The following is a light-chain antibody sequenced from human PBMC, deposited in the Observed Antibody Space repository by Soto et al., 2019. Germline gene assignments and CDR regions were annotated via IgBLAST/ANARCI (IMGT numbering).Light chain of an antibody. J-gene: IGKJ2*01. V-gene: IGKV3-15*01. CDR1: QSVSSSY. Sequence: EIVLTQSPGTLSLSPVERATLSCRASQSVSSSYLAWYQQKPGQAPRLLIYGASSRATGIPARFSGSGSGTEFTLTISSLQSEDFAVYYCQQYNDWPPGYTFGQGTKVDIK. CDR2: GAS. CDR3: QQYNDWPPGYT.